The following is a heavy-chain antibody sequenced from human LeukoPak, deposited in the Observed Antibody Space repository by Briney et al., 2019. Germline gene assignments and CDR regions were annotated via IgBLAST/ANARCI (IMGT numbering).Heavy chain of an antibody. Sequence: QPGGSLRLSCAPSGFIFSTYWKHWVRQAPGKGLAWVARLSTDGTTTTYADSVKGRFTISRGNAKNTRYLQMNSLRAEDTAVYYCLRYLAVSGLDYWGQGTLVTVSS. CDR1: GFIFSTYW. D-gene: IGHD6-19*01. J-gene: IGHJ4*02. V-gene: IGHV3-74*03. CDR2: LSTDGTTT. CDR3: LRYLAVSGLDY.